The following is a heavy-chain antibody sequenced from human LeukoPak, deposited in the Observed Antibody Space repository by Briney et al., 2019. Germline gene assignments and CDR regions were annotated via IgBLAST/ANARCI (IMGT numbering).Heavy chain of an antibody. CDR1: GFTLSSYA. CDR2: INGGGSNT. V-gene: IGHV3-23*01. J-gene: IGHJ4*02. D-gene: IGHD3-10*01. CDR3: TKDRGAFGELLSISDY. Sequence: GGSLRLSCAASGFTLSSYAMSWVRQAPGKGLQWVSSINGGGSNTYFADTVKGRFTISRDNSKNTVYLQMNSLRAEDTAVYYCTKDRGAFGELLSISDYWGQGTLVTVAS.